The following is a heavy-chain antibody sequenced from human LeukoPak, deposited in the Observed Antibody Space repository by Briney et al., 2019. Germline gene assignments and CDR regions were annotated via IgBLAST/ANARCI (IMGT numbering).Heavy chain of an antibody. CDR2: INPNSGGT. J-gene: IGHJ4*02. CDR3: ASLGSGWSSAFDY. D-gene: IGHD6-19*01. CDR1: GYTFTGYY. V-gene: IGHV1-2*02. Sequence: ASVKVSCKASGYTFTGYYMHWVRQAPGQGLEGMGWINPNSGGTNYAQRFQGRVTMTRDTSISTAYMELSRLRSDDTAVYYCASLGSGWSSAFDYWGQGTLVTVSS.